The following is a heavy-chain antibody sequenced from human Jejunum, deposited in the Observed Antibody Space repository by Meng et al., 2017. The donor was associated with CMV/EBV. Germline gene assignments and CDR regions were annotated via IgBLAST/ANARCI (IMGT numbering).Heavy chain of an antibody. J-gene: IGHJ4*02. CDR1: GFTFSNYE. D-gene: IGHD2-21*01. V-gene: IGHV3-48*03. CDR2: ISISGSTI. Sequence: SGFTFSNYEMNWVRQALGKGLEWISYISISGSTIYYADSLKGRFTISRDNAKNSVYLQMYSLTDEDTALYYCAREERNCGGDCYLYWGQGTLVTVSS. CDR3: AREERNCGGDCYLY.